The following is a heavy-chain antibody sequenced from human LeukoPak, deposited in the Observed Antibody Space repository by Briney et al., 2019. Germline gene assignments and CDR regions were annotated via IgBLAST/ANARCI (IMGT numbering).Heavy chain of an antibody. CDR3: ARGRDGYNPSDY. Sequence: PSETLSLTCTVSGGSISSYYWSWIRQLPGKGLEWIGYIYYSGSTNYNPSLKSRVTISVDTSKNQFSLKLSSVTAADTAVYYCARGRDGYNPSDYWGQGTLVTVSS. CDR1: GGSISSYY. D-gene: IGHD5-24*01. CDR2: IYYSGST. V-gene: IGHV4-59*01. J-gene: IGHJ4*02.